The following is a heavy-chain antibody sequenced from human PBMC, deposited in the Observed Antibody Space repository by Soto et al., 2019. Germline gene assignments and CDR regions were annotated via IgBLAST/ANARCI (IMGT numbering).Heavy chain of an antibody. CDR2: INSDGSST. J-gene: IGHJ4*02. Sequence: GGSLRLSCAASGFTFSSYWMHWVRQAPGKGLVWVSRINSDGSSTSYADSVKGRFTISRDNAKNTLYLQMNSLRAEDTAVYYCARIQNLAAAAPYVHWGQGTLVTVSS. CDR3: ARIQNLAAAAPYVH. D-gene: IGHD6-13*01. CDR1: GFTFSSYW. V-gene: IGHV3-74*01.